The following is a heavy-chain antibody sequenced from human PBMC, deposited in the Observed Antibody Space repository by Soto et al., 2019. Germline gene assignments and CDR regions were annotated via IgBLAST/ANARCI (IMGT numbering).Heavy chain of an antibody. J-gene: IGHJ6*02. Sequence: QVQLVQSGPEVRKPGASVKVSCKASGYIFSRYGISWVRQAPGQGLEWMGWISGYNGNTKFGERVQGRVNVTTDTSTSTAYMELRSLRSDDTAVYYCAREAAAERNSYGLDVWGQGTTVIVSS. V-gene: IGHV1-18*04. D-gene: IGHD6-13*01. CDR3: AREAAAERNSYGLDV. CDR1: GYIFSRYG. CDR2: ISGYNGNT.